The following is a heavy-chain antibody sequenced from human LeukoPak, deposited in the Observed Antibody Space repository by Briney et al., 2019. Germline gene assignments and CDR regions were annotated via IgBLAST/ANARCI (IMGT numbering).Heavy chain of an antibody. Sequence: SETLSLTCAVYGGSFSGYYWSWIRQPPGKGLEWIGEINHSGSTNYNPSLKSRVTISVDTSKNQFSLKLTSVTAADTAVYYCAREGSGYSFDYWGQGTLVTVSS. V-gene: IGHV4-34*01. CDR2: INHSGST. J-gene: IGHJ4*02. D-gene: IGHD6-19*01. CDR1: GGSFSGYY. CDR3: AREGSGYSFDY.